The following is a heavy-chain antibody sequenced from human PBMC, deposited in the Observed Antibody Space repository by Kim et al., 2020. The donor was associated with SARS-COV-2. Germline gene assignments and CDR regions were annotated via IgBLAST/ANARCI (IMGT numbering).Heavy chain of an antibody. CDR1: TFIFTNYW. CDR3: VRCNGVHTCRRPVGAFDV. V-gene: IGHV3-7*01. CDR2: VSRSGDER. D-gene: IGHD2-8*01. J-gene: IGHJ3*01. Sequence: GGSLRLSCAASTFIFTNYWMNWVRQAPGKGLEWVASVSRSGDERYYVDSVKGRFTISRDNARNSLFLQMDGLTDEDTAVYYCVRCNGVHTCRRPVGAFDVWGGGTTVLVS.